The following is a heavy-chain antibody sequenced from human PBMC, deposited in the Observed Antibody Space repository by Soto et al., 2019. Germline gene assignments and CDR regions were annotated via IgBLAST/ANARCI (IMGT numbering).Heavy chain of an antibody. CDR1: GFTFSSYA. Sequence: GGSLRLSCAASGFTFSSYAMSWDRQAPGKGLEWVSAISGSGGSTYYADSVKGRFTISRDNSKNTLYLQMNSLRAEDKAVYYCAKDEVVVPAVAHLDYYYYMDVWGKGTTVTVSS. D-gene: IGHD2-2*01. CDR2: ISGSGGST. CDR3: AKDEVVVPAVAHLDYYYYMDV. J-gene: IGHJ6*03. V-gene: IGHV3-23*01.